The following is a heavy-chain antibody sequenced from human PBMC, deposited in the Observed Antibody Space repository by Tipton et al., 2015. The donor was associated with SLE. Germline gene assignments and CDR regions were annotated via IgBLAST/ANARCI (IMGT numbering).Heavy chain of an antibody. V-gene: IGHV4-39*02. Sequence: TLSLTCTVSGDSVSSSNYYWGWIRQPPGKGLEWIGTIFYGESTYYNPSLKSRVTISIDTSKNHFSLKLSSVTAADTAVYYCASSSGSMVTTWYFDLWGRGTLVTVAS. D-gene: IGHD4-17*01. CDR2: IFYGEST. CDR1: GDSVSSSNYY. CDR3: ASSSGSMVTTWYFDL. J-gene: IGHJ2*01.